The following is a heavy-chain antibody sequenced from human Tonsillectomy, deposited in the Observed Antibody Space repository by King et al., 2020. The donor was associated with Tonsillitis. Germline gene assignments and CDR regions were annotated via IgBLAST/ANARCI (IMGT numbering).Heavy chain of an antibody. CDR2: IYYRGST. J-gene: IGHJ3*02. D-gene: IGHD2-21*01. CDR1: GGSISSYY. V-gene: IGHV4-59*01. Sequence: QLQESGPGLVKPSETLSLTCTVSGGSISSYYWSWIRQPPGKGLEWIGYIYYRGSTTYNPSLKSRVTISVDTSKNQFSLKLSSVTAADTAVYYCARGHIVVVEAFDIWGQGTMVTVSS. CDR3: ARGHIVVVEAFDI.